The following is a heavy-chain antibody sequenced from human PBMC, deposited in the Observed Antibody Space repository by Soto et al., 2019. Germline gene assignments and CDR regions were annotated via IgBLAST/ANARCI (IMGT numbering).Heavy chain of an antibody. CDR1: GGSISRYY. D-gene: IGHD6-19*01. CDR2: IYYSGST. CDR3: ERQVTSGWYLTFEY. Sequence: NPSETLSLTCTVSGGSISRYYWSWIRQPPGKGLEWIGYIYYSGSTNYNPSLKSRVTISVDRSKNQFSLKLSSVTAADTAVYFCERQVTSGWYLTFEYWGQGTLVTVSS. V-gene: IGHV4-59*08. J-gene: IGHJ4*02.